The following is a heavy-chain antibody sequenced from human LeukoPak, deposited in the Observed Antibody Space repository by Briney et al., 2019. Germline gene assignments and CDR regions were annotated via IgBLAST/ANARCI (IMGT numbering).Heavy chain of an antibody. Sequence: PGGSLRLSCAASGFTFNTYGMSWVRQAPGKGLEWVSGISGSGGATYYADSVKGRFTISRDDPHNTLYLQMNSLRAEDTAVYFCAGGGVDFDYWGQGALVTVSS. CDR2: ISGSGGAT. D-gene: IGHD5-12*01. CDR3: AGGGVDFDY. CDR1: GFTFNTYG. V-gene: IGHV3-23*01. J-gene: IGHJ4*02.